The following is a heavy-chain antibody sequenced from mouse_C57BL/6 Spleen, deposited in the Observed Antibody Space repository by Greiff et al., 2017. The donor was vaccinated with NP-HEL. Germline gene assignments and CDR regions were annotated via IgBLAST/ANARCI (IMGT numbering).Heavy chain of an antibody. CDR2: IDPSDSYT. Sequence: QVQLKQPGAELVMPGASVKLSCKASGYTFTSYWMHWVKQRPGQGLEWIGEIDPSDSYTNYNPKFKGKSTLTVDKSSSTAYMQLSSLTSESSAVYYCAKEGKVYYYGSRGYFDVWGTGTTVTVSS. CDR1: GYTFTSYW. V-gene: IGHV1-69*01. CDR3: AKEGKVYYYGSRGYFDV. D-gene: IGHD1-1*01. J-gene: IGHJ1*03.